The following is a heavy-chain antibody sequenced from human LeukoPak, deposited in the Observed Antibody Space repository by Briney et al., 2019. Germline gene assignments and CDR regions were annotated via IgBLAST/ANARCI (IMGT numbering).Heavy chain of an antibody. CDR1: GYTFTGYY. CDR2: INPNNGGT. D-gene: IGHD1-26*01. CDR3: TRESGSYHGNDY. Sequence: ASVKVSCKASGYTFTGYYMHWVRQAPGQGLEWMGRINPNNGGTNYAQKFQGRVTMTGDTSISTAYMELSSLRSDDTAVYYCTRESGSYHGNDYWGQGTLVTVSA. J-gene: IGHJ4*02. V-gene: IGHV1-2*06.